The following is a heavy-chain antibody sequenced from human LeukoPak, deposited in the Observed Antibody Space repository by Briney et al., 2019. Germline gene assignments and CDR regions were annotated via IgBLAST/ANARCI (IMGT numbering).Heavy chain of an antibody. D-gene: IGHD6-19*01. CDR1: GGSISSYY. J-gene: IGHJ2*01. Sequence: PSETLSLTCTVSGGSISSYYWSWIRQPPGKGLEWIGYIYYSGSTNYNPSLKSRVTISVDTSKNQFSLQLSSVTPEDTAVYYCARARHNIHNGWAWYFDLWGRGTLVTVSS. V-gene: IGHV4-59*12. CDR2: IYYSGST. CDR3: ARARHNIHNGWAWYFDL.